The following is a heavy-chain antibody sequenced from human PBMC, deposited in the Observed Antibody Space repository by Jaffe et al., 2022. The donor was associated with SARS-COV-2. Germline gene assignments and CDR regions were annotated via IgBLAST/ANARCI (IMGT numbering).Heavy chain of an antibody. D-gene: IGHD2-2*01. Sequence: EVQLVESGGGLVQPGRSLRLSYTASGFAFGDYAMSWFRQAPGKGLEWIGFIRTKAHGGTTEYAASVKGRFTISRDDSKSTAYLQMNNLQTEDTAVYYCTRQASRDLVVPAARLFDHWGQGTLVTVSS. V-gene: IGHV3-49*03. CDR1: GFAFGDYA. CDR3: TRQASRDLVVPAARLFDH. CDR2: IRTKAHGGTT. J-gene: IGHJ4*02.